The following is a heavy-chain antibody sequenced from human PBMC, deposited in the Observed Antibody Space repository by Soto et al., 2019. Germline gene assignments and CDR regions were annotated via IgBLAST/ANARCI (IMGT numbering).Heavy chain of an antibody. CDR3: ARGVGVATTYYYYYMDV. J-gene: IGHJ6*03. Sequence: ASVKVSCKASGYTFTSYDINWVRQATGQGLEWMGWMNPNSGNTGYAQKFQGRVTMTRNTSISTAYMELSSLRSEDTAVYYCARGVGVATTYYYYYMDVWGKGTTVTVSS. CDR2: MNPNSGNT. CDR1: GYTFTSYD. V-gene: IGHV1-8*01. D-gene: IGHD5-12*01.